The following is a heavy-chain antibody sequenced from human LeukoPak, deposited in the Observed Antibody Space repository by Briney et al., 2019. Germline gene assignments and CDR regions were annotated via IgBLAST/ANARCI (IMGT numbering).Heavy chain of an antibody. Sequence: QAXGXGXXGXXXISGSGGSTYYADSVKGRFTISRDNSKNTLYLQMNSLRAEDTAVYYCAKASSSWDYYFDYWGQGTLVTVSS. CDR3: AKASSSWDYYFDY. J-gene: IGHJ4*02. D-gene: IGHD6-13*01. CDR2: ISGSGGST. V-gene: IGHV3-23*01.